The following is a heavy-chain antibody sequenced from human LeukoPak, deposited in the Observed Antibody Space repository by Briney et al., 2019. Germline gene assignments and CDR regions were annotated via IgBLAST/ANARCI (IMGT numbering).Heavy chain of an antibody. CDR2: IRSKAYGGTT. J-gene: IGHJ4*02. D-gene: IGHD2-21*02. CDR1: GFTFGDYA. CDR3: TRDSCGGDCYSDY. Sequence: HPGGSLRLSCTASGFTFGDYAMSWFRQAPGKGLEWVGFIRSKAYGGTTEYAASVKGRFTISRDDSKSIAYLQMNSLKTEDTAVYYCTRDSCGGDCYSDYWGQGTLVTVSS. V-gene: IGHV3-49*03.